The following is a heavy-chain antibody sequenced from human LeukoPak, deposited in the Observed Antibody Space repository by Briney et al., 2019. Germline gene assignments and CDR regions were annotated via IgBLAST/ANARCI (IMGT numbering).Heavy chain of an antibody. J-gene: IGHJ4*02. Sequence: PLETLSLTRTVSRGSISEYYWYWLRQPTGRGVACSGYIYYTGSTKYHPSLQSRLTISVDTSKNQFSLRLNSVTAADTAVYYCARGGNFYRGHYFDYWGQGALVTVSS. D-gene: IGHD1-26*01. V-gene: IGHV4-59*01. CDR3: ARGGNFYRGHYFDY. CDR2: IYYTGST. CDR1: RGSISEYY.